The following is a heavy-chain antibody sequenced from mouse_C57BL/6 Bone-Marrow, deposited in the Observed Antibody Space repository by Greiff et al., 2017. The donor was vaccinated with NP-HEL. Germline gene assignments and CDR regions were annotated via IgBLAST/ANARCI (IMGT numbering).Heavy chain of an antibody. Sequence: EVKLVESGGDLVKPGGSLKLSCAASGFTFSSYGMSWVRQTPDKRLEWVATISSGGSYTYYPDSVKGRFTISRDNAKNTLYLQMSSLKSDDTAMYYCARHSYGSSYVRFAYWGQGTLVTVSA. J-gene: IGHJ3*01. CDR3: ARHSYGSSYVRFAY. D-gene: IGHD1-1*01. CDR1: GFTFSSYG. V-gene: IGHV5-6*01. CDR2: ISSGGSYT.